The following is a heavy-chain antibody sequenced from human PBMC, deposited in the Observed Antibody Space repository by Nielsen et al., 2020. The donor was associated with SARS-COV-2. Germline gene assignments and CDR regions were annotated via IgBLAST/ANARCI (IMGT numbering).Heavy chain of an antibody. CDR1: GFIFSTYT. V-gene: IGHV3-21*01. D-gene: IGHD4-17*01. CDR3: ARALTVTTT. CDR2: IRSSTSYI. J-gene: IGHJ5*02. Sequence: LSLTCAASGFIFSTYTMNWVRQAPGKGLEWLSSIRSSTSYIYYADSVKGRFTISRDNAKNSLYLQMNSLRTEDTAVYYCARALTVTTTWGQGTLVTVSS.